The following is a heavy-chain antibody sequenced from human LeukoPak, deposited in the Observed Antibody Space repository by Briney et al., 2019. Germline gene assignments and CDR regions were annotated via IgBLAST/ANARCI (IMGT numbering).Heavy chain of an antibody. Sequence: SETLSLTCTVSGGSISGYYWSWIRQPPGKGLEWIGYIYTSGSTNYNPSLKSRVTISVDTSKNQFSLKLSSVTAADTAVYYCAGGHSPIAAPFDYWGQGTLVTVSS. D-gene: IGHD6-6*01. CDR3: AGGHSPIAAPFDY. V-gene: IGHV4-4*09. CDR1: GGSISGYY. CDR2: IYTSGST. J-gene: IGHJ4*02.